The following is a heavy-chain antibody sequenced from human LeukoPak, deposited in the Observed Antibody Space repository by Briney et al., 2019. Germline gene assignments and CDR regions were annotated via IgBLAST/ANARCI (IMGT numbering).Heavy chain of an antibody. CDR3: ARESIAATTQPFDY. D-gene: IGHD2-15*01. V-gene: IGHV1-69*13. J-gene: IGHJ4*02. Sequence: ASVKVSCKASGGTFSSYAISWVRQAPGQGLEWMGGIIPIFCTANYAQKFQGRVTITADESTSTAYMELSSLRSEDTAVYYCARESIAATTQPFDYWGQGTLVTVSS. CDR2: IIPIFCTA. CDR1: GGTFSSYA.